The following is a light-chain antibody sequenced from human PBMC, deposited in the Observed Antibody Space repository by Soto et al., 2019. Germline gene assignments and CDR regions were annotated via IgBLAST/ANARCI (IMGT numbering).Light chain of an antibody. CDR2: AAS. V-gene: IGKV1-12*01. CDR3: QQTKSYPLA. Sequence: DIQMTHSPSSVSASVGDIVTITCRASQDISNWLAWYQQRPGKAPNLLIYAASSLQTGVPSRFSGGGFGTDFTLTISSLQSEDFAPYYCQQTKSYPLAFDGRTKVEIK. CDR1: QDISNW. J-gene: IGKJ4*01.